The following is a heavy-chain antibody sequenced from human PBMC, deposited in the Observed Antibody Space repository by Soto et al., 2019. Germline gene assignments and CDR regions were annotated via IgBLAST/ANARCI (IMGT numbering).Heavy chain of an antibody. CDR2: ISYDGSNK. CDR1: GFAFSSYA. Sequence: GGSLRLSCAASGFAFSSYAMHWVRQAPGKGLEWVAVISYDGSNKYYADSVKGRFTISRDNSKNTLYLQMNSLRAEDTAVYYCAREYGRGNYYGSGSTPFYYYYGMDVWGQGTTVTVS. CDR3: AREYGRGNYYGSGSTPFYYYYGMDV. V-gene: IGHV3-30-3*01. D-gene: IGHD3-10*01. J-gene: IGHJ6*02.